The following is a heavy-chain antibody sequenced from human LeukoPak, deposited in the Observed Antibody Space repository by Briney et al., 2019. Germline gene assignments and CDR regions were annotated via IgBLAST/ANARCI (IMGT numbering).Heavy chain of an antibody. CDR2: IYRSGIT. CDR1: SYSISSGYH. J-gene: IGHJ4*02. D-gene: IGHD1-1*01. CDR3: ARVNWVVDY. V-gene: IGHV4-38-2*02. Sequence: KPSETLSLTCTVSSYSISSGYHWGWIRQPPGEGLEWIGNIYRSGITYYNPSLKSRVTMSVDTSKNQFSLKLSSVTAADTAIYYCARVNWVVDYWGQGTLVTVSS.